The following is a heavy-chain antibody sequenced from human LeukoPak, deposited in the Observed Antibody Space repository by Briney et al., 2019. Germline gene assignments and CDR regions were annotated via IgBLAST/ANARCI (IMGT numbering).Heavy chain of an antibody. Sequence: SENLSLNCSVYGGSISCYYWIWLRQPTGKGLEWIGYIYTSGSTNYNPSLKSRVTMSVDTSKNQFSLKLSSVTAADTAVYYCGRTPYSGYDYVGYFDYWGQGTQVSVPS. CDR3: GRTPYSGYDYVGYFDY. CDR2: IYTSGST. V-gene: IGHV4-4*08. D-gene: IGHD5-12*01. CDR1: GGSISCYY. J-gene: IGHJ4*02.